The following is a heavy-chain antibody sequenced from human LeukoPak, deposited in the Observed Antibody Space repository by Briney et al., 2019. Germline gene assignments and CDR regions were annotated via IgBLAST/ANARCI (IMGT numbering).Heavy chain of an antibody. CDR3: ARAHITQGVVDGFDI. V-gene: IGHV4-31*03. CDR2: IYYSGST. J-gene: IGHJ3*02. Sequence: KPSETLSLTCTVSGGSISSGGYYWSWIRQHPGKGLEWIGYIYYSGSTYYNPSLKSRVTISVDTSKNQFSLKLSSVTAADTAVYYCARAHITQGVVDGFDIWGQGTIVTVSS. D-gene: IGHD3-10*01. CDR1: GGSISSGGYY.